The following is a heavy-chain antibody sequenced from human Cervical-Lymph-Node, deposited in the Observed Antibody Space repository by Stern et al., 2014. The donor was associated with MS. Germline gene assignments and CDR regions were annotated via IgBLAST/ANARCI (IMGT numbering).Heavy chain of an antibody. J-gene: IGHJ4*02. CDR3: ARDLTATVTTPGGY. CDR2: ISGNNGNT. Sequence: QMQLVQSGTEVKKPGASVKVSCKASGYTFSTYGIHWVRQAPGQGLEWMGWISGNNGNTFYAQKFLGRVTMTTHTSTTTVFMDLSSLRSDDTAVYYCARDLTATVTTPGGYWGQGTLVTVSS. V-gene: IGHV1-18*04. D-gene: IGHD4-17*01. CDR1: GYTFSTYG.